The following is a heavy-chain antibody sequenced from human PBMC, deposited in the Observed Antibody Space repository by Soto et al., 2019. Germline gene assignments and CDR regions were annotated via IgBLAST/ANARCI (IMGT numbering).Heavy chain of an antibody. CDR3: ARHRYLDFWSGWYYYYGMDV. V-gene: IGHV5-51*01. CDR2: IYPGDSDT. Sequence: GESLKISCKGSGYSFTSYWIGWVRQMPGKGLEWMGIIYPGDSDTRYSPSFQGQVTISADKSISTAYLQWSSLKASDTAMYYCARHRYLDFWSGWYYYYGMDVWGQGTTVTVSS. J-gene: IGHJ6*02. D-gene: IGHD3-3*01. CDR1: GYSFTSYW.